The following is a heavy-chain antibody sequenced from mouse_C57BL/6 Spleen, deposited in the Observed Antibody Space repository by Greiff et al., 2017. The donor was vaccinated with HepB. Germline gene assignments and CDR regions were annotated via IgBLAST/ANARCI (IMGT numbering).Heavy chain of an antibody. J-gene: IGHJ4*01. CDR2: FHPYNDDT. CDR3: ARGIYYGYDYAMDY. D-gene: IGHD2-2*01. V-gene: IGHV1-47*01. CDR1: GYTFTTYP. Sequence: LEESGAELVKPGASVKMSCKASGYTFTTYPIEWMKQNHGKSLEWIGNFHPYNDDTKYNEKFKGKATLTVEKSSSTVYLELSRLTSDDSAVYYCARGIYYGYDYAMDYWGQGTSVTVSS.